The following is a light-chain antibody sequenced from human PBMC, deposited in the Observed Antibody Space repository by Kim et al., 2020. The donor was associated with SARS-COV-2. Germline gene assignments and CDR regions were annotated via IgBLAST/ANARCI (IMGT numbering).Light chain of an antibody. J-gene: IGKJ2*01. CDR3: FHDTPRPMYT. Sequence: VMTQSPLSLPVTLGQPASISCRSSQSLIYSDGDIYLSWFQQRPGLSPRRLIYKVSHRDSGVPDRFSGSGSGTDFTLRISRVKAEDFGVYFCFHDTPRPMYTFGQGTKLEI. CDR2: KVS. V-gene: IGKV2-30*01. CDR1: QSLIYSDGDIY.